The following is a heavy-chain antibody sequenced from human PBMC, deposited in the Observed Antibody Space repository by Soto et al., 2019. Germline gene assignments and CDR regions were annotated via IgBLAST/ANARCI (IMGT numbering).Heavy chain of an antibody. V-gene: IGHV1-69*06. Sequence: SVKVSCKASGGTFSSYAISWVRQAPGQGLEWMGGIIPIFGTANYAQKFQGRVTITADKSTSTAYMELSSLRSEDTAVYYCARDIRYCTNGVCYTGGRFDYWGQGTLVTVSS. CDR2: IIPIFGTA. CDR3: ARDIRYCTNGVCYTGGRFDY. D-gene: IGHD2-8*01. J-gene: IGHJ4*02. CDR1: GGTFSSYA.